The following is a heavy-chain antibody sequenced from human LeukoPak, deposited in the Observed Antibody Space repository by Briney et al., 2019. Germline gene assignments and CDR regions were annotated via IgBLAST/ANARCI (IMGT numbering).Heavy chain of an antibody. CDR3: AKDSHIVVVTANYFDY. Sequence: PGGSLRLSCAASGFTFSSYAMSWVRQAPGKGLEWVSAISGSGGSTYYADSVKGRFTISRDNSKNTLYLQMNSLRAEDTAVYYCAKDSHIVVVTANYFDYWGQGTLVTVSS. CDR2: ISGSGGST. J-gene: IGHJ4*02. CDR1: GFTFSSYA. V-gene: IGHV3-23*01. D-gene: IGHD2-21*02.